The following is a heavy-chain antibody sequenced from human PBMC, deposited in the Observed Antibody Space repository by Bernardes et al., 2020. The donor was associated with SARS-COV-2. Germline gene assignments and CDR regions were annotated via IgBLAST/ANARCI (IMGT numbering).Heavy chain of an antibody. J-gene: IGHJ6*03. Sequence: GGSLRLSCEASGFSLRTYSLNWVRRAPGKGLEWVSYIGTAGNTIYYADSVRGRFTVSRDNVKNLVYLQMNDLRDEDTAVYHVAAGGDNYHHMDVWGKGTTVTVSS. CDR3: AAGGDNYHHMDV. D-gene: IGHD1-1*01. CDR1: GFSLRTYS. V-gene: IGHV3-48*02. CDR2: IGTAGNTI.